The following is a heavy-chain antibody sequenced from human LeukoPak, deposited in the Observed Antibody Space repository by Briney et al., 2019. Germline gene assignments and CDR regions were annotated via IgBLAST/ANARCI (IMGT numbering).Heavy chain of an antibody. CDR1: GYTFTGYY. J-gene: IGHJ5*02. CDR2: INPNSGGT. Sequence: ASVKVSCKASGYTFTGYYMHWVRQAPGQGLEWMGRINPNSGGTNYAQKFQGRVTMTRDTSISTAYMELSRLRSDDTAVCYCARAHGWGNWFDPWGQGTLVTVSS. D-gene: IGHD3-16*01. V-gene: IGHV1-2*06. CDR3: ARAHGWGNWFDP.